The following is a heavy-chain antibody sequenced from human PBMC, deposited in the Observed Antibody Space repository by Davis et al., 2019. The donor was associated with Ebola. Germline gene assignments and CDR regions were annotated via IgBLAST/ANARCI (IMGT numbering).Heavy chain of an antibody. D-gene: IGHD3-22*01. Sequence: SVKVSCKASGGTFSGYAINWARQAPGQGPEWMGGIIPIVGLANYAPKFQGRVKVTADKSRTTVYMDLSSLRSEDTAVYYCATEADSRTYFDNWGQGTLVTVSS. V-gene: IGHV1-69*10. CDR1: GGTFSGYA. J-gene: IGHJ4*02. CDR2: IIPIVGLA. CDR3: ATEADSRTYFDN.